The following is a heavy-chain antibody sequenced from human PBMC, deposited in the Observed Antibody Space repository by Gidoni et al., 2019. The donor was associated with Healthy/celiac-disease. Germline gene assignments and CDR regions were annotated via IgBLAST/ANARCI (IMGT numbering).Heavy chain of an antibody. J-gene: IGHJ4*02. Sequence: QLQLQESGPALVTPSETLSLTCTVSGGSISSSSYYWGWIRQPPGKGLAWIGSVYYSGSTYYNPSLKSRVTISVDTSKNQFSLKLSSVTAADTAVYYCERQGLEKDDCWSGADFDYWGQGTLVTVSS. V-gene: IGHV4-39*01. CDR2: VYYSGST. CDR3: ERQGLEKDDCWSGADFDY. D-gene: IGHD3-3*01. CDR1: GGSISSSSYY.